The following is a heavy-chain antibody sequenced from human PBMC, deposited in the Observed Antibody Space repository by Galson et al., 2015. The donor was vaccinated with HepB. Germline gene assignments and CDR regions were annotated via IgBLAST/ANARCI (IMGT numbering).Heavy chain of an antibody. J-gene: IGHJ4*02. V-gene: IGHV3-21*01. CDR2: ISGRRTYI. Sequence: SLRLSCAGSGFNFRNYSMNWVRQAPGKGLEWVSSISGRRTYIYYADSVKGRFTISRDNAKNLLYLQMHTLRAEDTAVYFCARPPVGYNGSGTPLYYFDRWGQGTLVTVSS. CDR3: ARPPVGYNGSGTPLYYFDR. D-gene: IGHD3-10*01. CDR1: GFNFRNYS.